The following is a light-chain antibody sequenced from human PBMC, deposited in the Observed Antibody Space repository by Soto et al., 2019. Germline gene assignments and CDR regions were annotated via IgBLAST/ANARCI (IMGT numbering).Light chain of an antibody. J-gene: IGKJ3*01. CDR3: QQRINWPLFT. CDR1: QSVGSS. Sequence: EIVLTQSPATLSLSPGERGTLSCRASQSVGSSLAWYQQKPGQAPRLLIYDASNRATGTPARFSGSGSGTDFTLTISSLEPEDFAVYYCQQRINWPLFTFGPGTKVDI. V-gene: IGKV3-11*01. CDR2: DAS.